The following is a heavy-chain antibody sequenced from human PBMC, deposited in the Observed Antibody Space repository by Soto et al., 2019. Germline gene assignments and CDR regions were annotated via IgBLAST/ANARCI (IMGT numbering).Heavy chain of an antibody. V-gene: IGHV3-15*07. Sequence: GGSLRLSCAASGFTFSNAWMNWVRQAPGKGLKWVGRIKGKTDGGTTDYAAPVKGRFTISRDDSKNTLYLQMNSLKTEDTAVYYFTTGYCTNGVCPEYYYYGMDVWGQGTTVTVSS. CDR1: GFTFSNAW. D-gene: IGHD2-8*01. CDR3: TTGYCTNGVCPEYYYYGMDV. J-gene: IGHJ6*02. CDR2: IKGKTDGGTT.